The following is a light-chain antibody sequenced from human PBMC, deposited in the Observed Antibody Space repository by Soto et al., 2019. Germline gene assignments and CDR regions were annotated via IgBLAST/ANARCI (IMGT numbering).Light chain of an antibody. V-gene: IGKV1-27*01. CDR3: QKSNSAPWT. CDR2: EAS. CDR1: QGISND. J-gene: IGKJ1*01. Sequence: DLQMTQSPSSLSASVGDRVTVTCRASQGISNDLAWYQQKPGKVPKLLIYEASTLQSGVPSRFSGSASGTDFTLTISNLQPEDVATYYCQKSNSAPWTFGQGTKVEIK.